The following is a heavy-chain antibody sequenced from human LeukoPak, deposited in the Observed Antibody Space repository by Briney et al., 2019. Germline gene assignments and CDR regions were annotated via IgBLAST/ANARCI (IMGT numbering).Heavy chain of an antibody. CDR1: GFTFTNYA. CDR3: AKVVGDIVVVVAATGYFQH. Sequence: GGSLRLSCAASGFTFTNYAMSWVRQAPGKGLEWVSAISGSGGSTYYADSVKGRFTISRDNSKTTLYLQMNSLRAEDTAVYYCAKVVGDIVVVVAATGYFQHWGQGTLVTVSS. J-gene: IGHJ1*01. V-gene: IGHV3-23*01. CDR2: ISGSGGST. D-gene: IGHD2-15*01.